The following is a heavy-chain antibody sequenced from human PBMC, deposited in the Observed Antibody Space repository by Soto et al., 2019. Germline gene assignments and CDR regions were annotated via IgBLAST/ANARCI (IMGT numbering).Heavy chain of an antibody. CDR3: ARGRASGSYYLLDY. D-gene: IGHD3-10*01. V-gene: IGHV1-8*01. Sequence: SVKVSCKASGNTFTSDDISWVRQATGHGLEWMGWINPNSGNIGYAQKFQGRVTMTRDTAIRTAYMEVSRLRSDDTAVYYCARGRASGSYYLLDYWGQGTLVTVSS. CDR1: GNTFTSDD. J-gene: IGHJ4*02. CDR2: INPNSGNI.